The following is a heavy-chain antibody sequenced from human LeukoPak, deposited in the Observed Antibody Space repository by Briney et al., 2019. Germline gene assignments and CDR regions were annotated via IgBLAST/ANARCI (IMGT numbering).Heavy chain of an antibody. V-gene: IGHV4-59*02. Sequence: SLPWWMCGVSVKSVYLGGSRHPQKKGLEWIGYISYIGSTNYNPSLKSRVTISVDTSKNQFSLKLSSVTAADTAVYYCARDPTTVTKGLDIWGQGTMVTVSS. CDR3: ARDPTTVTKGLDI. J-gene: IGHJ3*02. CDR1: GVSVKSVY. CDR2: ISYIGST. D-gene: IGHD4-17*01.